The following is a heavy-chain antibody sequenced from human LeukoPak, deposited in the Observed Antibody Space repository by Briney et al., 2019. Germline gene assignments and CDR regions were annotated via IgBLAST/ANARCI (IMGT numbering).Heavy chain of an antibody. CDR1: GFTFSSYG. V-gene: IGHV3-30*18. J-gene: IGHJ5*02. CDR2: ISYDGSNK. D-gene: IGHD7-27*01. Sequence: GGSLRLSCAASGFTFSSYGMHWVRQAPGKGLEWVAVISYDGSNKYYADSVKGRFTISRGNSKNTLYLQMNSLRAEDTAVYYCAKETGVNWFDPWGQGTLVTVSS. CDR3: AKETGVNWFDP.